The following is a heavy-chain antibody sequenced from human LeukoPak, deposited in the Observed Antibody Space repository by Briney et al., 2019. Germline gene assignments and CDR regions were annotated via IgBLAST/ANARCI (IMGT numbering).Heavy chain of an antibody. Sequence: GGSLRLPCAVSGFPFSTYSMNWVRQAPGRGLEWISYIRSRDSTIFYTESGRGRFTISSDSAKPSLLLQMSSLRDEDTAVYNCAIDQDWAFDYWGQGTLGTV. CDR2: IRSRDSTI. CDR1: GFPFSTYS. V-gene: IGHV3-48*02. J-gene: IGHJ4*02. CDR3: AIDQDWAFDY. D-gene: IGHD3-9*01.